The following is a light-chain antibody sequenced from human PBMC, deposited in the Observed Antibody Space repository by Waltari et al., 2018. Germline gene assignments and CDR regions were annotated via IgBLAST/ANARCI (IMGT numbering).Light chain of an antibody. CDR2: GAS. J-gene: IGKJ1*01. V-gene: IGKV3-20*01. Sequence: EIVLTQSPGTLSLSPGERATLSCRASQSVSRALAWYQQKPGQAPRLLIYGASSRATGISDRFSVSGSGTDCSLTISRLEPEDFAVYYCQHYVRLPATFGQGTKVEIK. CDR3: QHYVRLPAT. CDR1: QSVSRA.